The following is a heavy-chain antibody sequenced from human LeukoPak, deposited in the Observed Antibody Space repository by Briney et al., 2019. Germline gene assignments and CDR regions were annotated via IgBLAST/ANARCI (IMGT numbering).Heavy chain of an antibody. J-gene: IGHJ4*02. CDR3: AKDSAYVGYSYGYGPLFDY. V-gene: IGHV3-23*01. Sequence: PSETLSPTCTVSGGSISSGGYYWSWVRQAPGKGLEWVSAISGSGGSTYYADSVKGRFTISRDNSKNTLYLQMNSLRAEDTAVYYCAKDSAYVGYSYGYGPLFDYWGQGTLVAVSS. D-gene: IGHD5-18*01. CDR1: GGSISSGGYY. CDR2: ISGSGGST.